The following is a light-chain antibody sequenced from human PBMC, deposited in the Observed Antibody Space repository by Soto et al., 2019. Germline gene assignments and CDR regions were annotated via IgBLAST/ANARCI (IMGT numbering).Light chain of an antibody. CDR2: EGS. V-gene: IGLV2-23*01. Sequence: QSALTQPASVSGSPGQSITISCTGTSSDVGSYNLVSWYQQHPGKAPKLMIYEGSKRPSGVSVRFSGSKSGNTASLTISGLQAEDEADYYCCSYAGSSASVVFGGGTQLAVL. CDR3: CSYAGSSASVV. J-gene: IGLJ2*01. CDR1: SSDVGSYNL.